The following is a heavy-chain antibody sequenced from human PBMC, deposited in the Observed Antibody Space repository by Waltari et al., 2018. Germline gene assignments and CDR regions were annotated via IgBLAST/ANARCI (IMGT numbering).Heavy chain of an antibody. CDR2: IYYSGST. J-gene: IGHJ4*02. CDR1: GGSISSSSYY. CDR3: ARATMRDSALDY. V-gene: IGHV4-39*01. Sequence: QLQLQESGPGLVKPSETLSLTCTVSGGSISSSSYYWGWIRQPPGKGLEWIGSIYYSGSTYYNPSRKSRVTISVDTSKNQFSLKLSSVTAADTAVYYCARATMRDSALDYWGQGTLVTVSS.